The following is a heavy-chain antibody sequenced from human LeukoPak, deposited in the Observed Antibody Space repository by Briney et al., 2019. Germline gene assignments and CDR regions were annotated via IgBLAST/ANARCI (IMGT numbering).Heavy chain of an antibody. CDR1: GGSISRGNSY. CDR3: ARDRSVVPAAHMDV. CDR2: INTSGST. D-gene: IGHD2-2*01. Sequence: SQTLSLTCTVSGGSISRGNSYGNWTRHPAGKRLEWIGRINTSGSTDYNPSLKSRVIISVDTTNNQFPLKLSSVTAADTAVYYCARDRSVVPAAHMDVWGKGTTVTVSS. J-gene: IGHJ6*03. V-gene: IGHV4-61*02.